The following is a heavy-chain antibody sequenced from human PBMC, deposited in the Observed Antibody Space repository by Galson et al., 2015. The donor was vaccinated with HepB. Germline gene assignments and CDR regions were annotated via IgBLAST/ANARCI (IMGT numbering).Heavy chain of an antibody. D-gene: IGHD3-3*01. V-gene: IGHV1-24*01. CDR1: GDSLTELS. CDR3: AGYYNYWSGYYAFDM. CDR2: FDPEDSKT. Sequence: SVKVSCKVSGDSLTELSIHWVRQAPGKGLEWMGGFDPEDSKTVYTQKFQGRVTMTEETSTDTAYMELSSLRSEDTAVYYCAGYYNYWSGYYAFDMWGQGTKVTVSS. J-gene: IGHJ3*02.